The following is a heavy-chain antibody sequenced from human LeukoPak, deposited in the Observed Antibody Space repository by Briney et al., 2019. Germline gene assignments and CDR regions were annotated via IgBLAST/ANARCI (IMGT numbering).Heavy chain of an antibody. D-gene: IGHD1-7*01. CDR3: ASRKLELPRAYYYYYSMDL. CDR2: IIPIFGTA. CDR1: AGTFISYA. V-gene: IGHV1-69*05. Sequence: SVKVSCKASAGTFISYAISWVRQAPGQGLEWMGGIIPIFGTANYAQKFQGRVTITTDESTSTAYMELSSLRSEDTAVYYCASRKLELPRAYYYYYSMDLWGKRTTVTVSS. J-gene: IGHJ6*03.